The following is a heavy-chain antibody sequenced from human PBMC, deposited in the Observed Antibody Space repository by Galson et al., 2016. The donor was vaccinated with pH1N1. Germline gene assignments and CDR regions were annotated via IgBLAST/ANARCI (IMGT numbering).Heavy chain of an antibody. J-gene: IGHJ4*01. D-gene: IGHD3/OR15-3a*01. CDR3: ASDLDWVLFDY. CDR1: GFTFSTYW. Sequence: SLRLSCAASGFTFSTYWMHWVRQGPGQGLVWVARIKYDGSTTAYADSVKGRFTISRDNAKNTLYLDMNSLRVEYTAVYQCASDLDWVLFDYWGHGTLGTVSS. CDR2: IKYDGSTT. V-gene: IGHV3-74*01.